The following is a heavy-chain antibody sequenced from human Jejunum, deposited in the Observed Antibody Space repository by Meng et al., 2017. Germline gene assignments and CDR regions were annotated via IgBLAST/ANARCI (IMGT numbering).Heavy chain of an antibody. CDR2: IYHSGTT. Sequence: QVQLQESGPGLVKPWGTLSLTCAVSGDSISSSYWWSWVRQSPGKGLEWIGEIYHSGTTNYNPSLESRVTLSVDKSKNQFSLNLSSVTAADTAVYFCARDFEALNGVWGQGTLVTVSS. CDR1: GDSISSSYW. CDR3: ARDFEALNGV. D-gene: IGHD2-8*01. J-gene: IGHJ1*01. V-gene: IGHV4-4*02.